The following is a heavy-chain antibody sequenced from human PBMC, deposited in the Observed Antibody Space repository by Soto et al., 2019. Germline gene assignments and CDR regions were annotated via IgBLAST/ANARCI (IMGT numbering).Heavy chain of an antibody. J-gene: IGHJ4*02. CDR1: GFTFGGYA. CDR2: IRSKGYGGTT. V-gene: IGHV3-49*03. CDR3: ARVGSASLMVVVIADH. D-gene: IGHD3-22*01. Sequence: PGGSLRLSCTTSGFTFGGYAMSWFRQAPGKGLEWVGFIRSKGYGGTTQYAASVKGRFTISRDDSESIAYLQMDSLKTEDTALYYCARVGSASLMVVVIADHWGQGTQVTVSS.